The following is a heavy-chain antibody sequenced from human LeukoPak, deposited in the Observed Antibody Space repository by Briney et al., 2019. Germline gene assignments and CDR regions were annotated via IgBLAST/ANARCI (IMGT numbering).Heavy chain of an antibody. CDR3: ARDSRLWFGDYYYGMDV. D-gene: IGHD3-10*01. J-gene: IGHJ6*02. CDR1: GGSISSGGYY. CDR2: IYYSGST. V-gene: IGHV4-31*03. Sequence: SETLSLTCTVSGGSISSGGYYWSWIRQHPGKGLEWIGYIYYSGSTYYDPSLKSRVTISVDTSKNQFSLKLSSVTAADTAVYYCARDSRLWFGDYYYGMDVWGQGTTVTVSS.